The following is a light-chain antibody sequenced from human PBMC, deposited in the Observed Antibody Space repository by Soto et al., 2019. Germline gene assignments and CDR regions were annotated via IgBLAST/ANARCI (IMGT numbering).Light chain of an antibody. V-gene: IGKV1-5*03. CDR1: QRISSW. Sequence: DIQMTQSPSTLTASVGDTVTITCRASQRISSWLAWYQQKPGKATKLLIYKASTLESGVPGKVSGSGSGTEVTLTISSLQPDDFATYYCQQYNDYSRTFGQGTKVDIK. J-gene: IGKJ1*01. CDR2: KAS. CDR3: QQYNDYSRT.